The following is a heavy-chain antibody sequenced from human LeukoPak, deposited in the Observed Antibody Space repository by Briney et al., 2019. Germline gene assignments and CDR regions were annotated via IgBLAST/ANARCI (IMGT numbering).Heavy chain of an antibody. J-gene: IGHJ6*02. V-gene: IGHV3-66*01. Sequence: GGSLRLSCAASGFTVSSNYMSWVRQAPGKGLEWVSVIYSGGSTYYADSVKGRFTISRDNFKNTLYLQMNSLRAEDTAVYYCARGRGYSYGYVYYYYYGMDVWAKGPRSPSP. CDR2: IYSGGST. D-gene: IGHD5-18*01. CDR3: ARGRGYSYGYVYYYYYGMDV. CDR1: GFTVSSNY.